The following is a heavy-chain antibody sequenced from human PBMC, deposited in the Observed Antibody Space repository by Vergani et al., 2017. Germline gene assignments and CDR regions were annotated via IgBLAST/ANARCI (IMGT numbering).Heavy chain of an antibody. V-gene: IGHV1-69*04. D-gene: IGHD6-6*01. CDR3: ARDISSGYYYYGMDV. J-gene: IGHJ6*02. Sequence: QVQLVQSGAEVKKPGSSVKVSCKASGGTFSSYAISWVRQAPGQGLEWMGRIIPFLGIANYAQKLKGRVPITADKSTSTVYMELSSLRSEETAVYYCARDISSGYYYYGMDVWGQGTTVTVSS. CDR2: IIPFLGIA. CDR1: GGTFSSYA.